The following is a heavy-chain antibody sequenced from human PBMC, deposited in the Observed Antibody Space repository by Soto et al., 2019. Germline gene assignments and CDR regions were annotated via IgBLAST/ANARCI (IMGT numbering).Heavy chain of an antibody. CDR1: GYTFTSYY. D-gene: IGHD6-19*01. CDR2: INPSGGST. J-gene: IGHJ5*02. Sequence: ASVKVSCKASGYTFTSYYMHWVRQAPGQGLEWMGIINPSGGSTSYAQKFQGRVTMTRDTSTSTVYMELSSLRSEDTAVYYCAREGREIDSSGWYGYWFDPLGQGTLVTVSS. V-gene: IGHV1-46*03. CDR3: AREGREIDSSGWYGYWFDP.